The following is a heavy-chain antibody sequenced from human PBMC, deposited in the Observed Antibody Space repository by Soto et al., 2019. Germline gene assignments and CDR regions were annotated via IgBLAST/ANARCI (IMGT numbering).Heavy chain of an antibody. V-gene: IGHV4-61*08. CDR2: VYYSGST. J-gene: IGHJ4*02. CDR3: ARERTGDPTFFDY. Sequence: SETLSLTCTVSGGSVSSGDYCWSWIRQPPGKGLQWIGYVYYSGSTDYNPSLKSRVTISVDTSKNQFSLKLTSVTVADTAVYYCARERTGDPTFFDYWGQGTLVTVSS. CDR1: GGSVSSGDYC.